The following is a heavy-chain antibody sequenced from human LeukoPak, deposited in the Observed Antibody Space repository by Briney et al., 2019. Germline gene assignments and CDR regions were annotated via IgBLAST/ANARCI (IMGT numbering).Heavy chain of an antibody. CDR1: GFTFSSYS. CDR2: IYYSGNT. V-gene: IGHV4-59*12. J-gene: IGHJ4*02. D-gene: IGHD3-22*01. CDR3: ARAPHFFDTSGSRYYFDY. Sequence: PGGSLRLSCAASGFTFSSYSMNWIRQPPGKGLEWIGSIYYSGNTYHSPSLMSRVTISVDTSKNQFSLKLSSVTAADTAVYYCARAPHFFDTSGSRYYFDYWGQGALVTVSS.